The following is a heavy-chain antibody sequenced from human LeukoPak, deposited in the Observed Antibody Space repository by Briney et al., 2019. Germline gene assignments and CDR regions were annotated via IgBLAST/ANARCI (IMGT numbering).Heavy chain of an antibody. CDR3: AREFSGSYVVTD. J-gene: IGHJ4*02. V-gene: IGHV3-21*01. CDR1: GFTFSSYS. Sequence: PGGSLRLSCAASGFTFSSYSMNWVRQAPGKGLEWVSSISSSSSYIYYADSVKGRFTISRDNAKNSLYLQMNSLRAEDTAVYYCAREFSGSYVVTDWGQGTLVTVSS. CDR2: ISSSSSYI. D-gene: IGHD1-26*01.